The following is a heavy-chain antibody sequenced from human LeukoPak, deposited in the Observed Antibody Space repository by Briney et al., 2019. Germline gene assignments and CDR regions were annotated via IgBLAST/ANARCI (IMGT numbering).Heavy chain of an antibody. V-gene: IGHV3-23*01. CDR3: ARLSRGY. CDR2: ISGRGDRT. J-gene: IGHJ4*02. D-gene: IGHD3-10*01. CDR1: EFTFSTYA. Sequence: GGSLRLSCEASEFTFSTYAMAWVRQAPGKGLEWVSTISGRGDRTFYAESVKGRFAISRDNSRNTLYLQVSSLRAEDTAVYYCARLSRGYWGQGTLVTVSS.